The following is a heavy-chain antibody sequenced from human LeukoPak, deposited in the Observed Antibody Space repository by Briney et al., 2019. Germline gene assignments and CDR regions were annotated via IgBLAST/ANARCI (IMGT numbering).Heavy chain of an antibody. CDR2: IIWDGGST. V-gene: IGHV3-43*01. Sequence: TGGSLRLSCAASGFTFDDYTMHWCVQAPAKGLQWFSLIIWDGGSTYYADSVKGRFTISRDNSKNSLYLQMTSLRTEDTALYYCAKDLRGYDILTGGYHYWGQGTLVTVSS. CDR1: GFTFDDYT. CDR3: AKDLRGYDILTGGYHY. J-gene: IGHJ4*02. D-gene: IGHD3-9*01.